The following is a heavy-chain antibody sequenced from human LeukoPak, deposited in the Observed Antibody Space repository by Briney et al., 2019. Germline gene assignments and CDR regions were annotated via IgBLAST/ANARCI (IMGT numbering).Heavy chain of an antibody. D-gene: IGHD4-11*01. J-gene: IGHJ4*02. CDR1: GFTFSSCG. CDR2: ISYDGSNK. V-gene: IGHV3-30*18. CDR3: AKVRWDNSNWYYLDN. Sequence: GGSLRLSCAASGFTFSSCGMHWVRQAPGKGLEWVAVISYDGSNKYYADSVKGRFTISRDNSKNTLYLQMNSLRAEDTAVYYCAKVRWDNSNWYYLDNWGQGTLVTVSS.